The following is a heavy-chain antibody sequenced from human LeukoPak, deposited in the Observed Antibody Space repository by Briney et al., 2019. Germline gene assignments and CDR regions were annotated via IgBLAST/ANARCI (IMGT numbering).Heavy chain of an antibody. CDR2: SSTSGSTI. Sequence: GGSLRLSCAASGFTFSDFHMCWIRQAPGKGLEWVSFSSTSGSTIFYADSVKGRFTISRDNAKNSLYLQTNSLRAEDTAVYYCAKDKPVTVTTTPPGMDVWGKGTTVTVSS. V-gene: IGHV3-11*01. D-gene: IGHD4-11*01. J-gene: IGHJ6*04. CDR3: AKDKPVTVTTTPPGMDV. CDR1: GFTFSDFH.